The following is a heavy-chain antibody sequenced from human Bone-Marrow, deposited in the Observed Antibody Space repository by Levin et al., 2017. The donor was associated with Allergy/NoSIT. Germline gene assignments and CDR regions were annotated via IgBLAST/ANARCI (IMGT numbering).Heavy chain of an antibody. J-gene: IGHJ6*03. CDR2: IYYNGKS. V-gene: IGHV4-59*01. D-gene: IGHD4-23*01. CDR1: GGSISSYY. CDR3: ARAIPSGGNSYYYYYMDV. Sequence: PGGSLRLSCTVSGGSISSYYWTWIRQAPEKRLEWIGYIYYNGKSNYNPSLKTRVSISVDTSKNLFSLSLSSVTAADSAIYYCARAIPSGGNSYYYYYMDVWGKGITVTVSS.